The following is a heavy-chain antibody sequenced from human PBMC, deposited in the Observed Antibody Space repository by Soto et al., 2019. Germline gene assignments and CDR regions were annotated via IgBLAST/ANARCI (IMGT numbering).Heavy chain of an antibody. CDR3: ARVVIAVAGSYSDSY. J-gene: IGHJ4*02. CDR1: GYTFTSYG. CDR2: ISAYNGNT. Sequence: QVQLVQSGAEVKKPGASVKVSYKASGYTFTSYGISWVRQAPGQGLEWMGWISAYNGNTNYAQKLQGRVTMTTDTSTSTAYRELRSLRSDDTAVYYCARVVIAVAGSYSDSYWGQGTLVTVSS. V-gene: IGHV1-18*01. D-gene: IGHD6-19*01.